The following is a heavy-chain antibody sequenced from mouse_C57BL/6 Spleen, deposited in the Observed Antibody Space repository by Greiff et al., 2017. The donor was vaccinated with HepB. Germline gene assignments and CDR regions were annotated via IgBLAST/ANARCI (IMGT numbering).Heavy chain of an antibody. CDR3: ASWEDGDYFDY. J-gene: IGHJ2*01. CDR1: GYTFTDYY. Sequence: EVQLQQSGPELVKPGASVKISCKASGYTFTDYYMNWVKQSHGKSLEWIGDINPNNGGTSYNQKFKGKATLTVDKSSSTAYMELRSLTSEDSAVYYCASWEDGDYFDYWGQGTTLTVSS. CDR2: INPNNGGT. D-gene: IGHD4-1*01. V-gene: IGHV1-26*01.